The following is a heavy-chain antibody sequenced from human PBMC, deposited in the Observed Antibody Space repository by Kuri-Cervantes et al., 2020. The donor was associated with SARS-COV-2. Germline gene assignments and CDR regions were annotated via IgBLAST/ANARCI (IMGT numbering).Heavy chain of an antibody. J-gene: IGHJ6*04. CDR1: GFTFSSYA. CDR3: ASYSERAMDV. D-gene: IGHD6-13*01. V-gene: IGHV3-30-3*01. CDR2: ISYDGSNK. Sequence: GGSLRPSCAASGFTFSSYAMHWVRQAPGKGLEWVAVISYDGSNKYYADSVKGRFTISRDNSKNTLYLQMNSLRAEDTAVYYCASYSERAMDVWGKGTTVTVSS.